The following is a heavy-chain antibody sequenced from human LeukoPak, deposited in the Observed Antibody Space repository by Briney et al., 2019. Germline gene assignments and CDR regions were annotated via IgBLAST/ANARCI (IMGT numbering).Heavy chain of an antibody. D-gene: IGHD2-15*01. Sequence: PGGSLRLSCAASGFTFSRHWMSWVRQAPGKGLEWVANIKEDGREKKYVDSVKDRFTISRDNTKNSVYLQMSGLSVDDTAIYYCARDKEGGSNDHWGQGTLVTVSS. CDR1: GFTFSRHW. CDR3: ARDKEGGSNDH. J-gene: IGHJ4*02. V-gene: IGHV3-7*01. CDR2: IKEDGREK.